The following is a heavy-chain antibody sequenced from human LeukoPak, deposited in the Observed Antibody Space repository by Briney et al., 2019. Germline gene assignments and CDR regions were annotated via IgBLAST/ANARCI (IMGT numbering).Heavy chain of an antibody. J-gene: IGHJ6*02. CDR2: IYYSGST. D-gene: IGHD2-15*01. CDR1: GGSISSGGYY. V-gene: IGHV4-31*03. Sequence: SETLSLTCTVSGGSISSGGYYWSWIRRHPGKGLEWIGYIYYSGSTYYNPSLKSRVTISVDTSKNQFSLKLSSVTAADTAVYYCARGYCSGGSCYSSFHGYYYYGMDVWGQGTTVTVSS. CDR3: ARGYCSGGSCYSSFHGYYYYGMDV.